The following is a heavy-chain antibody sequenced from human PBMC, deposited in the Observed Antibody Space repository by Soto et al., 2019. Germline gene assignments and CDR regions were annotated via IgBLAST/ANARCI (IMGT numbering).Heavy chain of an antibody. CDR2: ISWNSGSI. V-gene: IGHV3-9*01. J-gene: IGHJ3*02. CDR1: GFTFDDYA. CDR3: AKDLLHSGGYYGDAFDI. Sequence: GGSLRLSCAASGFTFDDYAMHWVRQAPGKGLEWVSGISWNSGSIGYADSVKGRFTISGENAKNSLYLQMNSLRAEDTTLYDCAKDLLHSGGYYGDAFDIWGQGTMVTVSS. D-gene: IGHD1-26*01.